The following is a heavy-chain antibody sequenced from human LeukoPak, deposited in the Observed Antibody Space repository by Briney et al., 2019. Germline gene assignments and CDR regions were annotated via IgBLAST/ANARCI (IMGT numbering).Heavy chain of an antibody. Sequence: PSETLSLTCSVSGGSISSSNYYWSWIRQPAGKGLEWIGYIYYSGSTNYNPSLKSRVTISVDTSNNQFSLRLNSVTAADTAVYYCARGPVCSSTSCRYYYMDVWGKGTTVTISS. V-gene: IGHV4-61*10. CDR3: ARGPVCSSTSCRYYYMDV. CDR1: GGSISSSNYY. CDR2: IYYSGST. D-gene: IGHD2-2*01. J-gene: IGHJ6*03.